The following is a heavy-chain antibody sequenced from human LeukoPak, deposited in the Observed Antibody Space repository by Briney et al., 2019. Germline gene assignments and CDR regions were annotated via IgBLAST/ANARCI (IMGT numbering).Heavy chain of an antibody. CDR2: ISSSSSYI. CDR1: GFTFSSYS. J-gene: IGHJ6*03. Sequence: GGSLRLSCAASGFTFSSYSMNWVRQAPGKGLEWVSSISSSSSYIYYADSVKGRFTISRDNAKNSLYLQMNSLRAEDTAVYYCARVGWGSWYNYYYYMDVWGKGTTVTVSS. V-gene: IGHV3-21*01. CDR3: ARVGWGSWYNYYYYMDV. D-gene: IGHD6-13*01.